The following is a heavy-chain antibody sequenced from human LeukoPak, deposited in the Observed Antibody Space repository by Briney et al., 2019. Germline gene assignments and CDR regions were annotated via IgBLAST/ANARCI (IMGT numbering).Heavy chain of an antibody. J-gene: IGHJ4*02. CDR3: ARGGGSTWYNY. CDR2: IYSGGST. V-gene: IGHV3-66*01. Sequence: GGSLRLSCAASGFTVSSNYMSWVRQAPGKGQEWVSVIYSGGSTYYADSVKGRFTISRDNSKNTLYLQMNSLRAEDTAVYFCARGGGSTWYNYWGQGTLVTVSS. CDR1: GFTVSSNY. D-gene: IGHD6-13*01.